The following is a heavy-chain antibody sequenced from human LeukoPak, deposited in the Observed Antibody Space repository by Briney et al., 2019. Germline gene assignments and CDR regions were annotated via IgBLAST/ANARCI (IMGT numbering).Heavy chain of an antibody. J-gene: IGHJ4*02. D-gene: IGHD3-22*01. CDR3: ARVAKALERYYYDSSGYYYQGPNLDY. V-gene: IGHV4-34*01. CDR1: GGSFSGYY. CDR2: INHSGST. Sequence: KPSETLSLTCAVYGGSFSGYYWSWIRQPPGKGLEWIGEINHSGSTNYNPSLKSRVTISVDTSKNQFSLKLSSVTAADTAVYYCARVAKALERYYYDSSGYYYQGPNLDYWGQGTLVTVSS.